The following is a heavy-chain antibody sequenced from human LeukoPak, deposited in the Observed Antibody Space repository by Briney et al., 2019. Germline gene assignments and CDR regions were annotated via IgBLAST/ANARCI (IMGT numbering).Heavy chain of an antibody. CDR2: ISGSGTTM. Sequence: GGSLRLSCAASGFTFFSHSMNWARQAPGKGLEWVSYISGSGTTMYYADSVKGRFTISRDNAKNSVFLQMNSLRAEDTAVYYCARERTGDDYWGQGTLVTVSS. D-gene: IGHD7-27*01. J-gene: IGHJ4*02. CDR1: GFTFFSHS. CDR3: ARERTGDDY. V-gene: IGHV3-48*04.